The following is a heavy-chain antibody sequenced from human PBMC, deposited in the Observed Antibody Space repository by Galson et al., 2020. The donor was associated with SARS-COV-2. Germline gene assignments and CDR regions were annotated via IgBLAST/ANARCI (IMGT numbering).Heavy chain of an antibody. V-gene: IGHV1-18*01. CDR1: GYTFTSYG. CDR2: ISAYNGDT. J-gene: IGHJ4*02. Sequence: ASVKVSCKASGYTFTSYGISWVRQAPGQGVEGMGWISAYNGDTNYEQKLQGRVTMTTDTSTSTAYMELRSLRSDDTAVYYCARGNVYGAYQYWGQGTLVTVSS. CDR3: ARGNVYGAYQY. D-gene: IGHD4-17*01.